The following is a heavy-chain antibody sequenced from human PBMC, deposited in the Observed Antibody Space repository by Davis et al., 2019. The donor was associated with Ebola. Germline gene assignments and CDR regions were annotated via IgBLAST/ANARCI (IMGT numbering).Heavy chain of an antibody. CDR2: INPSGGST. D-gene: IGHD4-17*01. J-gene: IGHJ4*02. CDR3: ARFRYGDYGSFDY. CDR1: GYTFTSYY. V-gene: IGHV1-46*01. Sequence: AASVKVSCKASGYTFTSYYMHWVRQAPGQGLEWMGIINPSGGSTSYAQKFQGRVTMTRDTSTSTVYMELNSLRSEETAVYYCARFRYGDYGSFDYWGQGTLVTVSS.